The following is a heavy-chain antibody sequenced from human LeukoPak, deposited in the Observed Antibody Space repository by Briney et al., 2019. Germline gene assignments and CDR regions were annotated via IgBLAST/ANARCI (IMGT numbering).Heavy chain of an antibody. Sequence: PGGSLRLSCAASGFTFSSYSMNWVRQAPGKGLEWVSYISPSSSSIFYADSVKGRFTISRDNAKNSLYPQMNSLRDEDTAVYYCARAAYSSSPDYWGQGTLVTVSS. CDR2: ISPSSSSI. V-gene: IGHV3-48*02. D-gene: IGHD6-13*01. J-gene: IGHJ4*02. CDR3: ARAAYSSSPDY. CDR1: GFTFSSYS.